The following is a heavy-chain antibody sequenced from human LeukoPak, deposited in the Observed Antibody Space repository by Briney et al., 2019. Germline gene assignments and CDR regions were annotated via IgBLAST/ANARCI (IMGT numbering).Heavy chain of an antibody. CDR2: INHSGST. D-gene: IGHD6-13*01. J-gene: IGHJ4*02. CDR1: GGSFSGYY. V-gene: IGHV4-34*01. CDR3: ARGQQLVKSSFDY. Sequence: SETLSLTCAVYGGSFSGYYWSWIRQPPGKGLEWIGEINHSGSTNYNPSLKSRVTISVDPSKNQFSLKLSSVTAADTAVYYCARGQQLVKSSFDYWGQGTLVTVSS.